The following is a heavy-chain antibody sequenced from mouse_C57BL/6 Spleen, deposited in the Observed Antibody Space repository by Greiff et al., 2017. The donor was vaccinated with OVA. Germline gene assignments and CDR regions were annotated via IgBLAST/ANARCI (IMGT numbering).Heavy chain of an antibody. CDR3: ARELGG. CDR1: GYTFTSSW. J-gene: IGHJ2*01. D-gene: IGHD4-1*01. V-gene: IGHV1-61*01. CDR2: IYPSDSET. Sequence: QVQLQQPRAELVRPGSSVKLSCQASGYTFTSSWMDWVKQRPGQGLEWIGNIYPSDSETHYNQKFKDKATLTVDKSSSTAYMQLSSLTSEDSAVYYCARELGGWGQGTTLTVSS.